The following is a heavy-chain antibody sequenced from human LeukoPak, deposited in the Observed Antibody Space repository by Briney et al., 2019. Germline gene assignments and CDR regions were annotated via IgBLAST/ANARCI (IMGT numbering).Heavy chain of an antibody. D-gene: IGHD3/OR15-3a*01. Sequence: ASVKVSCKASGYTFTSYGISWVRQAPGQGLEWMGWISAYNGNTNYAQKLQGRVTMTTDTSTSTAYMELRSLRSDDTAVYYCARVDRNYYYYYYMDVWGKGTTVTVSS. J-gene: IGHJ6*03. CDR1: GYTFTSYG. CDR3: ARVDRNYYYYYYMDV. CDR2: ISAYNGNT. V-gene: IGHV1-18*01.